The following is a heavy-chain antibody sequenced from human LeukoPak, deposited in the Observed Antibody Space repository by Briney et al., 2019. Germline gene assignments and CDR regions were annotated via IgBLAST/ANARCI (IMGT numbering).Heavy chain of an antibody. V-gene: IGHV5-10-1*01. D-gene: IGHD6-19*01. J-gene: IGHJ6*04. CDR1: GYSFTSYW. Sequence: GESLKISCKGSGYSFTSYWISWVRQMPGKGLEWMGRIDPSDSYTNYSPSFQGHVTISADKSISTAYLQWSSLKASDTAMYYCACASGRSYYYCGMDVWGKGTTVTVSS. CDR3: ACASGRSYYYCGMDV. CDR2: IDPSDSYT.